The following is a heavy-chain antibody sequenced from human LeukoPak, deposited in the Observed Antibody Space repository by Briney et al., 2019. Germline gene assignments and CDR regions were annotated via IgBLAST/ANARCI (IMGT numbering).Heavy chain of an antibody. D-gene: IGHD3-22*01. Sequence: GGSLRLSCAASGFTFSSYWMHWVRQAPGMGLVWVSRIHSDGSSTSYADSVRGRFTISRDDAKSTLYLQMNSLRAEDTAVYYCARSGWPYYFDYWGQGTLVTVSS. V-gene: IGHV3-74*01. CDR2: IHSDGSST. CDR1: GFTFSSYW. J-gene: IGHJ4*02. CDR3: ARSGWPYYFDY.